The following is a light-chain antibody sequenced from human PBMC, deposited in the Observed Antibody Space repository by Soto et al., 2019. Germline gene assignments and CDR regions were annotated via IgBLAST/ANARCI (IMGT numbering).Light chain of an antibody. J-gene: IGKJ1*01. Sequence: DIRMTQSPSTLSASVRDRVTITCRASQTVSRWLTWYQQKPGKAPKVLIYDASTLNAGVPSRFSATGSGTEFTLTISSLQPDDFATYFCQQYHTDPWTFGQGTRVDIK. CDR2: DAS. CDR3: QQYHTDPWT. V-gene: IGKV1-5*01. CDR1: QTVSRW.